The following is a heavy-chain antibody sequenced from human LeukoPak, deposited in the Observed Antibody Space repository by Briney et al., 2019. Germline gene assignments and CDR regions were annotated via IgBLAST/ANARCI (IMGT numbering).Heavy chain of an antibody. J-gene: IGHJ3*02. V-gene: IGHV4-59*01. CDR1: GGSISSYY. D-gene: IGHD2-2*01. CDR2: IYYSGST. CDR3: ARYIPGWGYCSSTSCPDAFDI. Sequence: PSETLSLTCTVSGGSISSYYWSWIRQPPGKGLEWIGYIYYSGSTNYNPSLKSRVTISVDTSKNQFSLKLSSVTAADTAVYYCARYIPGWGYCSSTSCPDAFDIWGQGTMVTVSS.